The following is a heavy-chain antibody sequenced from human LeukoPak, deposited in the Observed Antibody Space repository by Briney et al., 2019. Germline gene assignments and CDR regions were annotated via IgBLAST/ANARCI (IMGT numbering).Heavy chain of an antibody. J-gene: IGHJ4*02. V-gene: IGHV4-4*07. CDR3: ARDWDCGGDCYPYYFDY. CDR2: IYSDGST. Sequence: SETLSLTCTVSGYSISSGYYWGWIRQSAGKGLEWIGRIYSDGSTNYNPSLKSRVSMSVDTSKNQFSLKLSSLTAADTAVYYCARDWDCGGDCYPYYFDYWGQGTLVTVSS. CDR1: GYSISSGYY. D-gene: IGHD2-21*02.